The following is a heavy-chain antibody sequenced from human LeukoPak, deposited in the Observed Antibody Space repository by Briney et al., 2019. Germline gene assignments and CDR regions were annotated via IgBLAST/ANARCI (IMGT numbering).Heavy chain of an antibody. Sequence: GGSLRLSCAASGFTFSSYAMSWDRQAPGKGLEWVSAISGSGGSTYYADSVKGRFTISRDDSKNTLYLQMNSLRAEDTAVYYCAKEIIVVVPAPSYNWGQGTLVTVSS. D-gene: IGHD2-2*01. J-gene: IGHJ4*02. CDR1: GFTFSSYA. CDR2: ISGSGGST. CDR3: AKEIIVVVPAPSYN. V-gene: IGHV3-23*01.